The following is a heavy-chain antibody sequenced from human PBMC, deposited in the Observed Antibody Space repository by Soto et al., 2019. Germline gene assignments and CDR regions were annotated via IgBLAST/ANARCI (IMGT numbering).Heavy chain of an antibody. D-gene: IGHD6-13*01. CDR2: ISVNGNNI. J-gene: IGHJ5*02. CDR3: ARSHSSSWPSFDP. Sequence: QVQLVESGGGVVQPGRSLRLSCAASGFTFSSYPMHWVRQAPGKGPEWVAVISVNGNNIHYGDSVKGRFTISRDNSKNTLYLQMSSLRVEDTAVYYCARSHSSSWPSFDPWGQGTLVTVSS. V-gene: IGHV3-30-3*01. CDR1: GFTFSSYP.